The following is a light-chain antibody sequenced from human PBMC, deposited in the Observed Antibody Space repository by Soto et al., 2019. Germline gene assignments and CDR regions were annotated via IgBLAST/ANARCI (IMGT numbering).Light chain of an antibody. J-gene: IGLJ1*01. Sequence: QSALTQPPSVSGHPGQRVTIPCTGSSSNIGADYDVHWYQRLPGTAPKLLIYGNSNRPSGVPTRLSGTKSGTTASLTITGVQAEDEADYYCQSYDSSLSGSYVFGTGSKVTVL. CDR3: QSYDSSLSGSYV. V-gene: IGLV1-40*01. CDR2: GNS. CDR1: SSNIGADYD.